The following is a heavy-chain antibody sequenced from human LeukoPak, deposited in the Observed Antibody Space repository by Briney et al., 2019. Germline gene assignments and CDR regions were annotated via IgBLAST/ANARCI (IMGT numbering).Heavy chain of an antibody. CDR3: KSGGAAPGSFDY. V-gene: IGHV3-30*03. CDR2: ISYDGSHI. J-gene: IGHJ4*02. D-gene: IGHD1-1*01. CDR1: GFSFSSYG. Sequence: GGSLRLSCAASGFSFSSYGMHWVRQAPGKGLEWVAVISYDGSHIFHVDSVKGRFTISRDDAKNSLYLQLNSLRVEDTAVYYCKSGGAAPGSFDYWGQGTLVTVSP.